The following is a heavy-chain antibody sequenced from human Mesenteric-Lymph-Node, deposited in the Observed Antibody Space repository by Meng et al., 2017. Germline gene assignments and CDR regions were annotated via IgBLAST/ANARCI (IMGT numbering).Heavy chain of an antibody. Sequence: SKTLSLTCTVSGGSISSSSYYWGWIRQPPGKGLEWIGSIYYSGSTYYNPSLKSRVTISVDTSKNQFSLKLSSVTAADTAVYYCARESVLVRGVFDYWGQGTLVTVSS. D-gene: IGHD3-10*01. V-gene: IGHV4-39*07. CDR2: IYYSGST. CDR1: GGSISSSSYY. CDR3: ARESVLVRGVFDY. J-gene: IGHJ4*02.